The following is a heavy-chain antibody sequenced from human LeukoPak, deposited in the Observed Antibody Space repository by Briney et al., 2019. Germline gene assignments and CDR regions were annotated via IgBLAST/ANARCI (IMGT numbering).Heavy chain of an antibody. V-gene: IGHV4-61*10. J-gene: IGHJ4*02. CDR2: IYYSGST. CDR1: GGSISSGSYY. Sequence: PSETLSLTCTVSGGSISSGSYYWSWIRQPAGKGLEWIGYIYYSGSTNYNPSLKSRVTISVDTSKNQFSLKLSSVTAADTAVYYCARGGSDLGMVYADIDYWGQGTLVTVSS. CDR3: ARGGSDLGMVYADIDY. D-gene: IGHD2-8*01.